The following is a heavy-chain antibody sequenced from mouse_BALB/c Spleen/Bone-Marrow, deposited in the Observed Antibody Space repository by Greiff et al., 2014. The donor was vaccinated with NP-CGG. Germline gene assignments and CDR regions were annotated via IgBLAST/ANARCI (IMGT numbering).Heavy chain of an antibody. Sequence: EVQLQQSGAELVRPWALVKLSCKASGFNIKDYFMHWVKQRPEQGLEWIGWIDPEIGNTLYDPKFQGKASITADTSSNTAYLQLSSLTSEDTAVYYCARLFGTRDFDYWGQGTTLTVSS. J-gene: IGHJ2*01. V-gene: IGHV14-1*02. CDR2: IDPEIGNT. CDR1: GFNIKDYF. D-gene: IGHD4-1*01. CDR3: ARLFGTRDFDY.